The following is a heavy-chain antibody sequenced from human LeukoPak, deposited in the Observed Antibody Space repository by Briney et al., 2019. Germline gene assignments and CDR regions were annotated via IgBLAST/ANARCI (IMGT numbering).Heavy chain of an antibody. Sequence: SETLSLTCTVPGVSIRSKYWSWLRQPPGKRLEWLGYISSSGTTNYNPSLKSRVTISVDTSKNQFSLHLRSVTAADTAVYYCARDLAGPNDAFDIWGRGTMVTVSS. J-gene: IGHJ3*02. CDR1: GVSIRSKY. D-gene: IGHD6-19*01. CDR3: ARDLAGPNDAFDI. CDR2: ISSSGTT. V-gene: IGHV4-59*01.